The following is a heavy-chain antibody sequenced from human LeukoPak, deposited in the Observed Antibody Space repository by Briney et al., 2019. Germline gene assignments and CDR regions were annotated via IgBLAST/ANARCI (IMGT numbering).Heavy chain of an antibody. CDR2: ISHSGGST. J-gene: IGHJ6*02. Sequence: QSGGSLRLSCVASRFTFSSYAMSWVRQAPGKGLEWVSAISHSGGSTYYADSVKGRFTISRDNSKNTLSLQMNSLRAEDTAVYYCAKGRQTYYYYGMDVWGQGTTVTVSS. CDR3: AKGRQTYYYYGMDV. CDR1: RFTFSSYA. V-gene: IGHV3-23*01.